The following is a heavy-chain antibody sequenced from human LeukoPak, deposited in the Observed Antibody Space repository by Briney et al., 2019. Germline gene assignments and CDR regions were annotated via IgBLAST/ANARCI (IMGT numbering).Heavy chain of an antibody. CDR3: ARAGFLGPYYFDY. J-gene: IGHJ4*02. Sequence: ASVKVSCKASGYTFTGYYMHWVRQAPGQGLEWMGWINPNSGGTNYAQKFQGRVTMTRDTSISTAYMELSRLRSDDTAVYYCARAGFLGPYYFDYWGQGTLVTVSS. V-gene: IGHV1-2*02. D-gene: IGHD2-15*01. CDR2: INPNSGGT. CDR1: GYTFTGYY.